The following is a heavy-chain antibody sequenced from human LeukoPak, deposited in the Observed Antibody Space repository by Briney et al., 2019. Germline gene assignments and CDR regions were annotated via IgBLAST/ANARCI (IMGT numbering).Heavy chain of an antibody. CDR3: ARDMGSAAGHDY. D-gene: IGHD6-13*01. Sequence: SETLSPTCTVSGGSISDYYWSWIRQPPGKGLEWIGYIYYSGSTHYNPSLKSRVIISVDTSKKQFSLKLTSVTTADTAVYYCARDMGSAAGHDYWGQGTLVTVSS. CDR2: IYYSGST. J-gene: IGHJ4*02. V-gene: IGHV4-59*01. CDR1: GGSISDYY.